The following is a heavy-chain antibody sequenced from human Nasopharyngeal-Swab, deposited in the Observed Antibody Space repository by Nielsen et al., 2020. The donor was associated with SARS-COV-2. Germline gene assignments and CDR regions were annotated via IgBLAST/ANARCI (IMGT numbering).Heavy chain of an antibody. D-gene: IGHD6-6*01. CDR2: MKQDGSVK. CDR1: GFNFSNFW. CDR3: ARGEYSSSSGAFDI. V-gene: IGHV3-7*01. J-gene: IGHJ3*02. Sequence: GESLKISCTASGFNFSNFWMSWFRQAPGKGLEWVANMKQDGSVKYYLDSVKGRFTISRDNAKNSLFLQMNSLSAEDTAVYYCARGEYSSSSGAFDIWGQGIMVTVSS.